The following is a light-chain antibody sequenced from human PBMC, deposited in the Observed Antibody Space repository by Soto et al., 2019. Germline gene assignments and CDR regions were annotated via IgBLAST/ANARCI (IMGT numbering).Light chain of an antibody. CDR2: DVN. J-gene: IGLJ1*01. Sequence: QSALTQPRSVSGSPGQSVTMSCSGTSSDVGGYNYVSWYQHHPGKAPKFIISDVNKRPSGVPDRFSGSKSGNTAYLTISGLQAEDEADYHCCSYAGSNTFYVFGTGTKLTVL. CDR1: SSDVGGYNY. V-gene: IGLV2-11*01. CDR3: CSYAGSNTFYV.